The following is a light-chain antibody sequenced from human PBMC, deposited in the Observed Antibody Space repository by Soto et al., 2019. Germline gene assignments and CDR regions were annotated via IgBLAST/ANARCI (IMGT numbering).Light chain of an antibody. CDR1: QSISNY. V-gene: IGKV1-39*01. CDR2: AAS. J-gene: IGKJ1*01. Sequence: DIQMTQSPSSLSASVGDRVTITCRASQSISNYLNWYQHKAGKAPKVLIYAASSLQRGVPSRFIGSGSGTDFTLIISSLQPEDFATYYCQQSYSPLWTFGQGTKVEI. CDR3: QQSYSPLWT.